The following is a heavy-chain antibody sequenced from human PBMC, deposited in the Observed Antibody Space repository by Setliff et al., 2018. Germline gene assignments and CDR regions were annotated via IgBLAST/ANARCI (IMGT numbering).Heavy chain of an antibody. J-gene: IGHJ4*02. Sequence: PSETLSLTCSVSGASITSGGFYWTWIRQPAGKGLEWIGHISPSGSTPYNPSVKSRVTISLDTSKNHFSLKLDSVTAADTALYYCARSPSSGAYWNPRPFYSDYWARGTLVTVSS. CDR3: ARSPSSGAYWNPRPFYSDY. CDR2: ISPSGST. CDR1: GASITSGGFY. D-gene: IGHD1-26*01. V-gene: IGHV4-61*09.